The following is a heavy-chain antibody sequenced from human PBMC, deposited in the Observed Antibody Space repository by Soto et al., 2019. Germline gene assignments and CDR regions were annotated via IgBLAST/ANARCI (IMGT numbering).Heavy chain of an antibody. CDR2: ISGSADST. J-gene: IGHJ6*02. CDR1: GFSFSSFA. V-gene: IGHV3-23*01. D-gene: IGHD2-8*01. CDR3: AKTRGAMIYAISVYGMDV. Sequence: EVQLLESGGGFIHPGGSLRLSCAASGFSFSSFAMNWVRQAPGKGLEWVSIISGSADSTFYADSVKGRFTIYRDNSKSTLYLQSNSLRAEDTAVYYCAKTRGAMIYAISVYGMDVWGQGTTVTVSS.